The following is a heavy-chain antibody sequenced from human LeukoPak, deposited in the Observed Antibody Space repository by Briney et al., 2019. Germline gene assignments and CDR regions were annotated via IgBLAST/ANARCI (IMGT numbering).Heavy chain of an antibody. CDR1: GFTLTSYA. CDR3: ANTVTSKPFDY. J-gene: IGHJ4*02. CDR2: ISGSGGST. Sequence: GGSLRLSCAASGFTLTSYAMSWVGQAPGKGLEWVSGISGSGGSTYYADSVKGRFTISRDNSKNTLYLQMNSLRADDTAVYYCANTVTSKPFDYWVQGTLLTVSS. D-gene: IGHD4-17*01. V-gene: IGHV3-23*01.